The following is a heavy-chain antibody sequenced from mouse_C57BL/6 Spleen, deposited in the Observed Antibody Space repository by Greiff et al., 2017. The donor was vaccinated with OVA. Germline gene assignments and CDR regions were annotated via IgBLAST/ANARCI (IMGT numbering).Heavy chain of an antibody. J-gene: IGHJ4*01. CDR1: GFSLSTSGMG. CDR3: AGREVHYYEDYAMDY. Sequence: QVTLKESGPGILQSSQTLSLTCSFSGFSLSTSGMGVSWIRQPSGKGLEWLAHIYWDDDKRYNPSLKSRLTISKDTSRNQVFLKITSVDTADTATYYCAGREVHYYEDYAMDYWGQGTSVTVSS. CDR2: IYWDDDK. V-gene: IGHV8-12*01. D-gene: IGHD1-2*01.